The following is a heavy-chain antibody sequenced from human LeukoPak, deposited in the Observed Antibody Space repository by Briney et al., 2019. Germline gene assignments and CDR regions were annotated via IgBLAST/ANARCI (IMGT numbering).Heavy chain of an antibody. CDR3: ARAQMVAVGTGSFDY. D-gene: IGHD2-15*01. CDR1: GFTFSSYE. Sequence: GGSLRLSCVASGFTFSSYEMNWVRQAPGKGLEWVADIRSSGSAAFYADSVKGRFTISRDNAKNSLYLQMNSLRDEDTAIYYCARAQMVAVGTGSFDYWGQGILVTVSS. V-gene: IGHV3-48*03. J-gene: IGHJ4*02. CDR2: IRSSGSAA.